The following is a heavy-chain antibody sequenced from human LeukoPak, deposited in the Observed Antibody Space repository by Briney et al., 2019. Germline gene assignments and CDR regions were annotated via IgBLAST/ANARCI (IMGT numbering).Heavy chain of an antibody. CDR1: GGFIRSGGYY. J-gene: IGHJ4*02. Sequence: SQTLSLTCTDSGGFIRSGGYYWSWIRQHPGKGLEWIGYIYYSGTTYYNPSLKRRVTISVDTSKNQFSLKVSSVTAADTAVYYCARMNSYGYEDYWGQGTLVTVSS. CDR3: ARMNSYGYEDY. D-gene: IGHD5-18*01. V-gene: IGHV4-31*03. CDR2: IYYSGTT.